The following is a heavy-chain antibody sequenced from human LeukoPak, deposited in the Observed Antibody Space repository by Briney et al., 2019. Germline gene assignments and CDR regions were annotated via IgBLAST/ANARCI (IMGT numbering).Heavy chain of an antibody. V-gene: IGHV3-33*01. CDR3: ARLITTSGWYEDY. J-gene: IGHJ4*02. CDR1: GFTFSTYA. CDR2: IWYDGTNI. Sequence: PGGSLRLTCAASGFTFSTYAMYWVRQAPGKGLEWVAIIWYDGTNIQYADSVKGRFTISRDNSKNTLHLQMNSLRAEDTAVYFRARLITTSGWYEDYWGQGPLATVSS. D-gene: IGHD6-19*01.